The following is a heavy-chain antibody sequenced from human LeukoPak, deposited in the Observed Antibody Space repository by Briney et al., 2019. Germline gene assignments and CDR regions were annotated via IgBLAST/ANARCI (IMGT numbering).Heavy chain of an antibody. V-gene: IGHV4-39*07. Sequence: SETLSLTCTVSGGSISSSSYYWGWIRQPPGKVLEWIGSIYYSGSTYYNPSLKSRVTISVDTSKNQFSLKLSSVTAADTAVYYCARDYSRAMSFDYWGQGTLVTVSS. CDR2: IYYSGST. J-gene: IGHJ4*02. CDR3: ARDYSRAMSFDY. D-gene: IGHD5-18*01. CDR1: GGSISSSSYY.